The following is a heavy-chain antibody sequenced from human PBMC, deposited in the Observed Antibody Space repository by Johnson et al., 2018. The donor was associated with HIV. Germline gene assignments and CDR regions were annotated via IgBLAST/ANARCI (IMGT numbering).Heavy chain of an antibody. CDR2: ISSNGGST. V-gene: IGHV3-64*01. CDR1: GFTFSSYA. CDR3: ARLRGAFDI. J-gene: IGHJ3*02. Sequence: VQLVESGGGLVRPGGSLRLSCAASGFTFSSYAMHWVRQAPGKGLEYVSGISSNGGSTYYAKSVKGRFTISRENSKNTLYLQMGSLRVEDMAVYYCARLRGAFDIWGQGTMVTVSS. D-gene: IGHD3-10*01.